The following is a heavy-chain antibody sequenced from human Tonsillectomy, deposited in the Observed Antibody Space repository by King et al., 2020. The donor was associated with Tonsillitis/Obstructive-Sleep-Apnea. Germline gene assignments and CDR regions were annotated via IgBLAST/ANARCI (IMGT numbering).Heavy chain of an antibody. V-gene: IGHV1-2*06. J-gene: IGHJ4*02. D-gene: IGHD5-24*01. CDR1: GYTFTGYY. Sequence: VQLVQSGAEVKKPGASVKVSCTASGYTFTGYYMHWVRQAPGQGLEWMGRINPNSGGTNYAQNFQGRVTMTRDTSISTAYMELSRLRSDDTAVYYCARDGMATVANGADYWGQGTPGNVFS. CDR2: INPNSGGT. CDR3: ARDGMATVANGADY.